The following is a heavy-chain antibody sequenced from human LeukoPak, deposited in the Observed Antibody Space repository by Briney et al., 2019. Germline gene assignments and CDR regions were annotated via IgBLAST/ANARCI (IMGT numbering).Heavy chain of an antibody. CDR3: AKWARSVAASGERDY. D-gene: IGHD1-26*01. V-gene: IGHV3-23*01. Sequence: GGSLRLSCVASGFSFSSYAMSWVRQAPGKGLEWVSSISTGGDHTPYADSVRGRFAISRDNSNNTLYLQMNSLRAEDTAVYYCAKWARSVAASGERDYWGQGILVTVSS. CDR1: GFSFSSYA. J-gene: IGHJ4*02. CDR2: ISTGGDHT.